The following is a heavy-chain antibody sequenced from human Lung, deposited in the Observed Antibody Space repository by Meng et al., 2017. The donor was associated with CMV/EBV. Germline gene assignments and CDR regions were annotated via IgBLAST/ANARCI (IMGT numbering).Heavy chain of an antibody. CDR3: ARDYYGSTDNY. V-gene: IGHV3-30*02. D-gene: IGHD4-23*01. CDR2: IRYDGNNK. Sequence: GESXKISCAASGFTFSNYDMHWARQAPGKGLEWVPFIRYDGNNKYYADSVKGRFTISRDNAKNSLYLQMNSLRAEDTAVYYCARDYYGSTDNYWGQGTLVTVSS. J-gene: IGHJ4*02. CDR1: GFTFSNYD.